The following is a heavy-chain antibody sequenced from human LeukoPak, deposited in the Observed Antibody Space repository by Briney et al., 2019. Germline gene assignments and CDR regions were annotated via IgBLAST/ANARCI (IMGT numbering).Heavy chain of an antibody. D-gene: IGHD3-22*01. V-gene: IGHV3-30*02. CDR1: GFTFSSYG. J-gene: IGHJ3*02. Sequence: GRSLRLSCAASGFTFSSYGMHWVRQAPGKGLEWVAGIRFDGSDKYYADSVKGRFTISRDNSKNTLYLRMNSLRAEDTAVYYCAKVGPYYDSSGYLDAFDIWGQGTMVTVSS. CDR2: IRFDGSDK. CDR3: AKVGPYYDSSGYLDAFDI.